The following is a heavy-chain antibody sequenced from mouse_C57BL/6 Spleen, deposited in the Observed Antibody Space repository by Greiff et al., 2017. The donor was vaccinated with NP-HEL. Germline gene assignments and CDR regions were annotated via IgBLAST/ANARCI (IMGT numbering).Heavy chain of an antibody. CDR1: GYAFSSSW. J-gene: IGHJ2*01. CDR3: AKGWDDY. V-gene: IGHV1-82*01. Sequence: QVTLKVSGPELVKPGASVKISCKASGYAFSSSWMNWVKQRPGKGLEWIGRIYPGDGDTNYNGKFKGKATLTADKSSSTAYMQLSSLTSEDSAVYFCAKGWDDYWGQGSTLTVSS. CDR2: IYPGDGDT. D-gene: IGHD4-1*01.